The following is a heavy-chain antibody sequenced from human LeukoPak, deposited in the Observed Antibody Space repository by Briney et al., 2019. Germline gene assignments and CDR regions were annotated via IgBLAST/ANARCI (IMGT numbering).Heavy chain of an antibody. CDR2: ISSSSSYI. V-gene: IGHV3-21*01. CDR1: GFTFSSYS. Sequence: GGSLRLAWAASGFTFSSYSMNWVRQAPGKGLEWVSSISSSSSYIYYADSVRGRFTISRDNAKNSLYLQMNSLRAEDTAVYYCARGFDPRYYYYGMDVWGQGTTVTVSS. J-gene: IGHJ6*02. CDR3: ARGFDPRYYYYGMDV.